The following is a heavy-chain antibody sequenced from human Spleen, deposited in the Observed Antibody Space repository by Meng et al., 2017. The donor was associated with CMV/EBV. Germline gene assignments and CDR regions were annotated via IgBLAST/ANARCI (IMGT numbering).Heavy chain of an antibody. V-gene: IGHV3-30-3*01. J-gene: IGHJ4*02. D-gene: IGHD1-14*01. Sequence: GESLKISFAASGFIFSTYAIHWVRQPPGKGLEWVAVISYGGNNKCYADSVKGRFIVSRDNSKNTLYLQMNSLRAEDTAVYYCAREPRYSPHFDYWGQGTLVTVSS. CDR3: AREPRYSPHFDY. CDR2: ISYGGNNK. CDR1: GFIFSTYA.